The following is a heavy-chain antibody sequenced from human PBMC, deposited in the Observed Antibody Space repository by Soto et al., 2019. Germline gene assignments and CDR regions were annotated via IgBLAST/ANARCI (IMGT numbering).Heavy chain of an antibody. V-gene: IGHV3-23*01. CDR2: VRYSGSYT. J-gene: IGHJ4*02. CDR1: GFTFSNYA. Sequence: PGGSLRLSCAASGFTFSNYAMTWVSQTPGKGLEWVSGVRYSGSYTYYADSVKGRFTISRDNSKNTLYLQMNSLRAEDTAVYYCARVGYYYGSGSYYPPDYWGQGTLVTVPS. D-gene: IGHD3-10*01. CDR3: ARVGYYYGSGSYYPPDY.